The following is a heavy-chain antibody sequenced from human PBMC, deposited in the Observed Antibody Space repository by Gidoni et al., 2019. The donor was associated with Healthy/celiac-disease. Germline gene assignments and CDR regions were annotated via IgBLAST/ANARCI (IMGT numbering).Heavy chain of an antibody. CDR2: SSGSGGRT. CDR1: GFTFSSYA. Sequence: EVQLLESGGGLVQPGGSLRLSCSASGFTFSSYAMSWVRQALGKGLEWVSASSGSGGRTYYADSVKGRFTISRDNSKNTLDLQMNSLRAEDTAVYYCAKGTQLWLRGWFDPWGQGTLVTVSS. V-gene: IGHV3-23*01. D-gene: IGHD5-18*01. J-gene: IGHJ5*02. CDR3: AKGTQLWLRGWFDP.